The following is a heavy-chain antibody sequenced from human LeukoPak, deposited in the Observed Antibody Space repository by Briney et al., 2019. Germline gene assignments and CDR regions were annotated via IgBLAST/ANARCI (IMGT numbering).Heavy chain of an antibody. Sequence: GGSLRLSCAASGFTFSNYDMNWVRQAPGKGLEWVSFLRYDGRNQYYADSVKGRFTISRDNPKNTLYLQMSSLRPEDAAVYYCAKDPVAGAPSYYFDNWGQGTLVTVSS. D-gene: IGHD6-19*01. J-gene: IGHJ4*02. CDR2: LRYDGRNQ. CDR3: AKDPVAGAPSYYFDN. CDR1: GFTFSNYD. V-gene: IGHV3-30*02.